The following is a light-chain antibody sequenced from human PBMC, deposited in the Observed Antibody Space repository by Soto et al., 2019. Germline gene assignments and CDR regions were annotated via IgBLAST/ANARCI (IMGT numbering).Light chain of an antibody. J-gene: IGKJ2*01. CDR3: QRYGSLYT. Sequence: EIVLTQSPGTLSLSPGERATLSCRASQSVGSSYVAWYQQKPGQAPRLLIYGASSRATGTPVRFSGSGSGIDVTLKISRLEPEDFAVYYCQRYGSLYTFGQGTKLEMK. CDR2: GAS. CDR1: QSVGSSY. V-gene: IGKV3-20*01.